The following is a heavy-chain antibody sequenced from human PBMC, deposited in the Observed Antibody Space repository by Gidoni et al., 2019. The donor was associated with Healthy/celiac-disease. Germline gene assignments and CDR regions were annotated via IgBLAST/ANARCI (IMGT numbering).Heavy chain of an antibody. CDR2: MNPNSGNT. CDR1: GYTFTSYD. D-gene: IGHD1-1*01. V-gene: IGHV1-8*01. CDR3: ARGFRGTRTTTGTIQQPPYYFDY. J-gene: IGHJ4*02. Sequence: QVQLVQSGAEVKKPGASVKVSCKASGYTFTSYDINWVRQATGQGLEWMGWMNPNSGNTGYAQKFQGRVTMTRNTSISTAYMELSSLRSEDTAVYYCARGFRGTRTTTGTIQQPPYYFDYWGQGTLVTVSS.